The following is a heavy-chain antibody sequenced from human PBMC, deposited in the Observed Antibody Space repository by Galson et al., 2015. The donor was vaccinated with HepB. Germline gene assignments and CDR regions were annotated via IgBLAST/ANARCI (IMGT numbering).Heavy chain of an antibody. J-gene: IGHJ4*02. CDR3: ARLRHCSTSSCFYGEIDY. CDR2: IWDDGHRQ. Sequence: SLRLSCAASGFTFASYGVHWVRQAPGKGLEWVAFIWDDGHRQYYADSVRGRFVISRDNSMGTSHLQMHSLRAEDTAVYYCARLRHCSTSSCFYGEIDYGGQGTQVTVSS. V-gene: IGHV3-33*01. D-gene: IGHD2-2*01. CDR1: GFTFASYG.